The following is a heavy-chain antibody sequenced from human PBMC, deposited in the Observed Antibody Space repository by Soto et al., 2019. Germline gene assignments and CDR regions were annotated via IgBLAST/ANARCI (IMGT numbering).Heavy chain of an antibody. CDR1: GGSISSGGYY. V-gene: IGHV4-31*03. J-gene: IGHJ5*02. D-gene: IGHD2-2*01. CDR2: IYYSGST. Sequence: SETLSLTCTVSGGSISSGGYYWSWIRQHPGKGLEWIGYIYYSGSTYYNPSLKSRVTISVDTSKNQFSLKLSSVAAADTAVYYCARDCSSTSCSDWFDPWGQGTLVTVSS. CDR3: ARDCSSTSCSDWFDP.